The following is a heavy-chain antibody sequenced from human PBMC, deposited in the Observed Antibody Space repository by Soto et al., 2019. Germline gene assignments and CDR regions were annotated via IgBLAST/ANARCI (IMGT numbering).Heavy chain of an antibody. D-gene: IGHD1-1*01. J-gene: IGHJ4*02. CDR1: GYTFTSYD. CDR3: ARRAETNGWNGFGADKYYFDF. Sequence: QVQLVQSGAEVRKPGASVKVSCEASGYTFTSYDIYWVRQATGQGLEWMGWMNPNTGNSGYAQKFQGTVTMPTDTSISTAHMELSSLRSEDTAVYYCARRAETNGWNGFGADKYYFDFWGQGTLVTVSS. V-gene: IGHV1-8*01. CDR2: MNPNTGNS.